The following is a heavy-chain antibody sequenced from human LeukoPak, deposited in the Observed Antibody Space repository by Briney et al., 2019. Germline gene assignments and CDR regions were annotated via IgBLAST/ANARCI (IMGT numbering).Heavy chain of an antibody. CDR3: ARDLGYYYDSGGYYSQAFDI. J-gene: IGHJ3*02. CDR1: NYSISSGYY. D-gene: IGHD3-22*01. CDR2: IYHSGST. V-gene: IGHV4-38-2*02. Sequence: SETLSLTCTVSNYSISSGYYWGWIRQPPGKGPEWIGSIYHSGSTYYNASLKSRVTISGDMSKNQFSLKLSSVTAADTAVYYCARDLGYYYDSGGYYSQAFDIWGQGTTVTVSS.